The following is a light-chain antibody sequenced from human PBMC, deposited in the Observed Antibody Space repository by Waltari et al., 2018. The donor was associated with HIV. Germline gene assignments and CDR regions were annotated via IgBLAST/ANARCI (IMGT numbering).Light chain of an antibody. Sequence: QSALTQPASVSGSPGQSITISCTGTSRDVGGYNYVSWYQQRPGKAPKLMIYDVSNRPSGVSDRFSGSKSGNTASLTISGLQAEDEADYYCSSYTSISTLGVFGGGTKLTVL. J-gene: IGLJ2*01. CDR1: SRDVGGYNY. CDR2: DVS. V-gene: IGLV2-14*03. CDR3: SSYTSISTLGV.